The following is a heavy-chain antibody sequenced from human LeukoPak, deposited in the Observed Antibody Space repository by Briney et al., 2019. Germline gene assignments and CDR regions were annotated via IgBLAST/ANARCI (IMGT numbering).Heavy chain of an antibody. D-gene: IGHD2-8*01. CDR3: AKSDCTNGVCTDFDY. CDR1: GFAVSSNY. V-gene: IGHV3-66*02. Sequence: GGSLRLSCAASGFAVSSNYMSWVRQAPGKGLEWVSVIYSGGSAYYADSVKGRFTISRDNSKNTLYLQMNSLRAEDTAVYYCAKSDCTNGVCTDFDYWGQGTLVTVSS. CDR2: IYSGGSA. J-gene: IGHJ4*02.